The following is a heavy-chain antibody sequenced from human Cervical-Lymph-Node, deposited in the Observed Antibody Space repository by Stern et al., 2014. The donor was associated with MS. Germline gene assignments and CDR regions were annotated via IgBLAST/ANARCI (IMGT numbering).Heavy chain of an antibody. CDR1: GYTFTSYG. CDR3: ARVDLVDTAMVKAPYY. V-gene: IGHV1-18*04. J-gene: IGHJ4*02. CDR2: ISAYNGNT. Sequence: QVQLVQSGAEVKKPGASVKVSCKASGYTFTSYGISWVRQAPGQGLEWMGWISAYNGNTNYAQKIQGRVTMTTDTSTSTAYMELRSLRSDDTAVYYCARVDLVDTAMVKAPYYWGQGTLVTVSS. D-gene: IGHD5-18*01.